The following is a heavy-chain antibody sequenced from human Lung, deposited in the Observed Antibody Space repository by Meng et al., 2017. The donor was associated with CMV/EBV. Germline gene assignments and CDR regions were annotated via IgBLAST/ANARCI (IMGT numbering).Heavy chain of an antibody. Sequence: SCAASGFTFSNYAMHWVRQAPGKGLEWVAVISYDGSNKYFADSVKGRFTISRDNSKNTLYLQMNSLRAEDTAVYYCAWGVVTPGYGGQGTLVTVAS. CDR1: GFTFSNYA. V-gene: IGHV3-30*04. CDR2: ISYDGSNK. D-gene: IGHD4-23*01. CDR3: AWGVVTPGY. J-gene: IGHJ4*02.